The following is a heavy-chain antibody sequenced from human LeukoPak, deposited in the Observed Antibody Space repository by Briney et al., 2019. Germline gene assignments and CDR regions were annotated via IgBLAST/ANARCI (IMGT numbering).Heavy chain of an antibody. CDR2: IYSGGST. J-gene: IGHJ4*02. Sequence: GGSLRLSCAASGFTFSSYAMSWVRQAPGKGLERVSVIYSGGSTYYADSVKGRFTISRDNSKNTLYLQMNSLRAEDTAVYYCARGRGVVVIAYFDYWGQGTLVTVSS. D-gene: IGHD3-22*01. CDR1: GFTFSSYA. CDR3: ARGRGVVVIAYFDY. V-gene: IGHV3-53*01.